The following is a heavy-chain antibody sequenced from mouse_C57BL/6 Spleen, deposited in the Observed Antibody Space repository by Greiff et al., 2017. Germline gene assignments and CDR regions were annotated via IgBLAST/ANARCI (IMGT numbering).Heavy chain of an antibody. D-gene: IGHD2-1*01. V-gene: IGHV3-1*01. J-gene: IGHJ4*01. CDR3: AREGGNPYAMDY. CDR1: GYSITSGYD. Sequence: EVQRVESGPGMVKPSQSLSLTCTVTGYSITSGYDWHWIRHFPGNKLEWMGYISYSGSTNYNPSLKSRISITHDTSKNHFFLKLNSVTTEDTATYYCAREGGNPYAMDYWGQGTSVTVSS. CDR2: ISYSGST.